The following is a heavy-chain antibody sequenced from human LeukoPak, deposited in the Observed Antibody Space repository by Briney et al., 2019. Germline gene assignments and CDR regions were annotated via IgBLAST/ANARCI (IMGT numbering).Heavy chain of an antibody. V-gene: IGHV1-18*01. CDR1: GYSFNKFG. CDR2: ISGYSGKT. J-gene: IGHJ4*02. CDR3: VRVGSAYGDPLEFDF. Sequence: ASVKVSCKASGYSFNKFGISWVRQAPVQGLEWMGWISGYSGKTDSAQKLQGRVAMTTDNSTSTAYLEVRSLRSDDTAVYFCVRVGSAYGDPLEFDFWGQGTLVTVSS. D-gene: IGHD2-21*01.